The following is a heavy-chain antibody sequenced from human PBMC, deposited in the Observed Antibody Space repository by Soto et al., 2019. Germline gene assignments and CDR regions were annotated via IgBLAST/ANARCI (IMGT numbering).Heavy chain of an antibody. D-gene: IGHD4-17*01. CDR2: ISYDGSNK. J-gene: IGHJ4*02. V-gene: IGHV3-30*18. CDR1: GFTFSSYG. Sequence: GGSLRLSCAASGFTFSSYGMHWVRQAPGKGLEWVAVISYDGSNKYYADSVKGRFTISRDNSKNTLYLQMNSLRAEDRAVYYCAKDRGLDNYGFDYWGQGTLVTVSS. CDR3: AKDRGLDNYGFDY.